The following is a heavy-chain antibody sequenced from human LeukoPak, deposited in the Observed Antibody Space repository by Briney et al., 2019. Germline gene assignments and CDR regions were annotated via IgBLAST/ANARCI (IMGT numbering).Heavy chain of an antibody. J-gene: IGHJ4*02. CDR2: IKQDGSEK. D-gene: IGHD5-12*01. Sequence: GGSLRLSCAASGFTFSTYWMSWVRQAPGKGLEWVANIKQDGSEKNYVDSVKGRFTISRDNAKNSLSLQMNSLRAEDAAVYYCARDHSGYDYWGQGTLVIVSS. CDR3: ARDHSGYDY. CDR1: GFTFSTYW. V-gene: IGHV3-7*01.